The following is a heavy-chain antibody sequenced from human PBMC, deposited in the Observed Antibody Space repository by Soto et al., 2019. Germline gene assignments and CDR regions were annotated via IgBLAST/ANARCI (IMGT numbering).Heavy chain of an antibody. D-gene: IGHD5-12*01. CDR3: ARDHHRYSGYDYVDY. Sequence: PGGSLRLSCVASGFTFSDYYMSWIRQAPGKGLEWVSYISSNSSYTNYAEYVKGRITISRDNAKNSLYLQMNSLRAEDSAVYYCARDHHRYSGYDYVDYWGQGTLVTVSS. CDR2: ISSNSSYT. CDR1: GFTFSDYY. V-gene: IGHV3-11*05. J-gene: IGHJ4*02.